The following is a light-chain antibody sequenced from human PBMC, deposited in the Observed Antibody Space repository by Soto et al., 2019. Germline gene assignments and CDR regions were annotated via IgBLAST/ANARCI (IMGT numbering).Light chain of an antibody. Sequence: DIQMTQSPSSLSASVGDRVTITCQASQDISNYLNWYQQKPGKAPKLLIYDASNLETGVPSRFSGSGSGTDFTFTISSXQPEDIATYYCQQNDNLPLTFGGGTKVDIK. CDR1: QDISNY. CDR2: DAS. J-gene: IGKJ4*01. CDR3: QQNDNLPLT. V-gene: IGKV1-33*01.